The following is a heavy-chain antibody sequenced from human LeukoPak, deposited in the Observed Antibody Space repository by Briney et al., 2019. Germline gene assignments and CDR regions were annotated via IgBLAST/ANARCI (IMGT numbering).Heavy chain of an antibody. D-gene: IGHD3-22*01. CDR2: IYYSGST. CDR1: GGSISSYY. Sequence: SETLSLTCTVSGGSISSYYWSWIRQPPGKGLEWIGYIYYSGSTNYNPSLKSRVTISVDTSKNQFSLKLSSVTAADTAVYYRAREVPIVEEYWYFDLWGRGTLVTVSS. J-gene: IGHJ2*01. CDR3: AREVPIVEEYWYFDL. V-gene: IGHV4-59*01.